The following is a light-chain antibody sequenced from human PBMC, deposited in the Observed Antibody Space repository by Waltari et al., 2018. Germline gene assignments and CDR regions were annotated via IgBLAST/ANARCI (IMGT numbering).Light chain of an antibody. J-gene: IGLJ3*02. CDR1: STYNF. CDR3: GTWDNSVSVSV. V-gene: IGLV1-51*02. CDR2: ENN. Sequence: QSVLTQPPSVSAAPGQKVTISCSGASTYNFVSWYQQVPGTAPRLLIYENNKRPSGMPDRVPGPKSGTSSSPVITGLQTGHQAYYYCGTWDNSVSVSVFGGGTKLTVL.